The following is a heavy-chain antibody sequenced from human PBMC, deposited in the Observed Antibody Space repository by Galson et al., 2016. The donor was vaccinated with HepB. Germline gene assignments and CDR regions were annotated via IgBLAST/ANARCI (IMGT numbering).Heavy chain of an antibody. CDR2: INPNSGGK. CDR3: ARRGFDP. D-gene: IGHD3-10*01. Sequence: SVKVSCKASGYTFIDYYIHWVRQAPGQGLEWMGWINPNSGGKKYAQRFVGRVTMTSDTSISTVYMELDRLRSDDTALYYCARRGFDPWGQGTQVTVSS. V-gene: IGHV1-2*02. CDR1: GYTFIDYY. J-gene: IGHJ5*02.